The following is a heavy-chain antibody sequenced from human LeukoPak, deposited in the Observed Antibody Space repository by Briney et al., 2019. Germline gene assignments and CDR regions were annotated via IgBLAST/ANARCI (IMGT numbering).Heavy chain of an antibody. D-gene: IGHD6-13*01. CDR2: ISYDGSNK. Sequence: GGSLRLSCAASGFTFSSYGMHWVRQAPGKGLEWVAVISYDGSNKYYADSVKGRFTISRDNSKNTLYLQMNSLRAEDTAVYYCAKDIESWYVLDYWGQGTLVTVSS. CDR1: GFTFSSYG. V-gene: IGHV3-30*18. J-gene: IGHJ4*02. CDR3: AKDIESWYVLDY.